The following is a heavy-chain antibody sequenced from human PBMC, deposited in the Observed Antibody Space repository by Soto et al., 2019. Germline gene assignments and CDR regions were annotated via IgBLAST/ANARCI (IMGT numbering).Heavy chain of an antibody. J-gene: IGHJ4*02. CDR3: TRDARVGAGGLAWDYFDH. CDR1: GFSFSSHA. V-gene: IGHV3-30-3*01. Sequence: QVHLVESVGGVVQPGRSLRLSCTASGFSFSSHALHWVRQAPGKGLEWVAVISSDGRTTYLADYVRGRFTISRDNSKNTVFLPMSSLKFEDTAVYFCTRDARVGAGGLAWDYFDHWGPGTLVTVSS. CDR2: ISSDGRTT. D-gene: IGHD6-25*01.